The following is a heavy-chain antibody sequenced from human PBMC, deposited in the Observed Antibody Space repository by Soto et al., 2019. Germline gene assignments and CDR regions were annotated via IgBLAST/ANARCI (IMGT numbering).Heavy chain of an antibody. J-gene: IGHJ5*02. CDR1: GGSISSYY. Sequence: QVQLQESGPGLLKPSETLSLTCTVSGGSISSYYWRWIRQPAGKGLEWIGRIYTSGSTNYSPTLKNRVTMSVETSKNQSTLKLSFVIDADTAVYYGARDRYCDIFTGYSFDPWGQGTLVTVSS. CDR2: IYTSGST. D-gene: IGHD3-9*01. V-gene: IGHV4-4*07. CDR3: ARDRYCDIFTGYSFDP.